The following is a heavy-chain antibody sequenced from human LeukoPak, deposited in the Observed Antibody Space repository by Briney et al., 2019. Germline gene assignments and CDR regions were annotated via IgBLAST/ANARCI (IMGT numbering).Heavy chain of an antibody. V-gene: IGHV3-21*01. D-gene: IGHD2-2*01. CDR1: GFTFSSYS. J-gene: IGHJ3*02. CDR2: ISSSSSSYI. CDR3: AKYLEYQLLFAFDI. Sequence: KPGGSLRLSCAASGFTFSSYSMNWVRQAPGKGLEWVSSISSSSSSYIYYADSVKGRFTISRDNSKNTLYLQMNSLRAEDTAVYYCAKYLEYQLLFAFDIWGQGTMVTVSS.